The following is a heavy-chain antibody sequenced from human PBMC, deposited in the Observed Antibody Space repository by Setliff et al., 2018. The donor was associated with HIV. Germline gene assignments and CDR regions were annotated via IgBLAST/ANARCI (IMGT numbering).Heavy chain of an antibody. CDR3: ARGVGGYYPYYYYGMDV. D-gene: IGHD3-3*01. CDR1: GYSFTSYW. V-gene: IGHV5-51*01. CDR2: IYPGDSDT. J-gene: IGHJ6*02. Sequence: PGETLKISCKGSGYSFTSYWIGWVRQMPGKGLEWMGIIYPGDSDTRYSPSFQGQVTISADKSISTAYLQWSSLKASDTAMYYCARGVGGYYPYYYYGMDVWGQGTTVTVSS.